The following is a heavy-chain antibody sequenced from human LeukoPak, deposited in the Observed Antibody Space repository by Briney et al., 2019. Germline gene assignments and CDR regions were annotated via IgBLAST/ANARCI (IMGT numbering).Heavy chain of an antibody. V-gene: IGHV3-9*01. CDR1: GFTFDDYA. D-gene: IGHD6-13*01. Sequence: GRSLRLSCAASGFTFDDYAMHWVRQAPGKGLEWVSGISWNSGSIGYADSVKGRFTISRDNAKNSLYLQMNSLRAEDTALYYCAKDLSSRGYYYYGMDVWGQGTTVTVSS. CDR3: AKDLSSRGYYYYGMDV. CDR2: ISWNSGSI. J-gene: IGHJ6*02.